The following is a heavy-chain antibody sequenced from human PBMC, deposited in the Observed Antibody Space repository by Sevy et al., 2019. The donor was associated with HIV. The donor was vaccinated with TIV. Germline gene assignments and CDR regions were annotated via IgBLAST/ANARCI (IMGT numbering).Heavy chain of an antibody. D-gene: IGHD2-8*01. CDR3: AREGCTKPHDY. CDR1: GFTFSKYS. Sequence: GGSLRFSCEASGFTFSKYSMSWVRQAPGKGLEWVSTFSFGCGRINYADSVKGRFTISRDDSKNTLYLQMNSLGAEDTAVYYCAREGCTKPHDYWGQGTLVTVSS. CDR2: FSFGCGRI. V-gene: IGHV3-23*01. J-gene: IGHJ4*02.